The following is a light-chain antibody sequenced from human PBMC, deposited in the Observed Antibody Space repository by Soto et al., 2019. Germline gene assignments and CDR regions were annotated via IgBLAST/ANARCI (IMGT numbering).Light chain of an antibody. J-gene: IGLJ3*02. CDR3: SSYTSTNTLL. CDR1: SSDIGAYNY. Sequence: QSALTQPASVSGSPGQSITISCTGTSSDIGAYNYVSWYQQHPGKAPKIMIYDVTNRPSGVSNRFSGSKSGSTASLTISGLQTEDEADYYCSSYTSTNTLLFGGGTKLTVL. CDR2: DVT. V-gene: IGLV2-14*03.